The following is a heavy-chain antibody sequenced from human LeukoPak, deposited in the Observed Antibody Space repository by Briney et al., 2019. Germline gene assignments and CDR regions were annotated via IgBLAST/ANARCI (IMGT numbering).Heavy chain of an antibody. D-gene: IGHD4-17*01. CDR3: SREGDYGDYGRLWYFDL. V-gene: IGHV1-2*02. CDR2: INPNSGGT. Sequence: GASVKVSCKTSGYTFTGYFMHWVRQAPGQGLEWMGWINPNSGGTHYAQKFQGRVTMTRDTSISTAYMELTRLRSDDTAMYYCSREGDYGDYGRLWYFDLWGRGTLVTVSS. J-gene: IGHJ2*01. CDR1: GYTFTGYF.